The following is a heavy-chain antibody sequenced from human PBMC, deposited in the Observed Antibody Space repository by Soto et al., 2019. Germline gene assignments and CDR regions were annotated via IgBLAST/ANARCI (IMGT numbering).Heavy chain of an antibody. CDR2: ISWSSGSI. D-gene: IGHD6-19*01. CDR3: AKDRRPQWLVNPLDP. Sequence: DVQLVESGGGLVQPGRSLRLSCAASGFTFDDYAMHWVRQAPGKSLEWVSGISWSSGSIGYADSVKGRFTISRDNAKNFLYLQMNSLRGEDTALYYCAKDRRPQWLVNPLDPWGQGTLVTVSS. V-gene: IGHV3-9*01. J-gene: IGHJ5*02. CDR1: GFTFDDYA.